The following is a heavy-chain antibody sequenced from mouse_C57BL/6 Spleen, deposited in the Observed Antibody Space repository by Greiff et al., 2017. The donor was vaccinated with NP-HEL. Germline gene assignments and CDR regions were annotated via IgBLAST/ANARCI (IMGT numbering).Heavy chain of an antibody. CDR3: ARGAYYYGSSYSFDY. V-gene: IGHV1-82*01. D-gene: IGHD1-1*01. CDR2: IYPGDGDT. Sequence: VQLQQSGPELVKPGASVKISCKASGYAFSSSWMNWVKQRPGKGLEWIGRIYPGDGDTNYNGKFKGKATLTADKSSSTAYMQLSSLTSEDSAVYFCARGAYYYGSSYSFDYWGQGTTLTVSS. CDR1: GYAFSSSW. J-gene: IGHJ2*01.